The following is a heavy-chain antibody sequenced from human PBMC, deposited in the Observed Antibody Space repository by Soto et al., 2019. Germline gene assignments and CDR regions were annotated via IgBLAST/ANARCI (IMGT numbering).Heavy chain of an antibody. V-gene: IGHV1-69*02. D-gene: IGHD6-13*01. Sequence: QVQLVQSGADVKKPGSSVKVSCKASGDNFSSYTLSWVRQGPGQRLERMGRIVPIIDITNYAHKFQGRVTVTSDKSTPTVYMELSSLRSQDTAVYYCARGCTGTSIDYWGQGTLVTLSS. CDR2: IVPIIDIT. CDR3: ARGCTGTSIDY. J-gene: IGHJ4*02. CDR1: GDNFSSYT.